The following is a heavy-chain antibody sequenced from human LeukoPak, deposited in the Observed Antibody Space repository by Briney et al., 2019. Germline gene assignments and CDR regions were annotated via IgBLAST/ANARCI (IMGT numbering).Heavy chain of an antibody. D-gene: IGHD6-19*01. V-gene: IGHV1-8*01. J-gene: IGHJ5*02. CDR1: GYTFTNYD. Sequence: ASVKVSCKASGYTFTNYDINWVRQATGQGLGWVGWVNPDSGNTGYAQKFQGRVTMTRDTSTSTVYMELSSLRSEDTAVYYCARDHIAVAGTLGFNWFDPWGQGTLVTVSS. CDR2: VNPDSGNT. CDR3: ARDHIAVAGTLGFNWFDP.